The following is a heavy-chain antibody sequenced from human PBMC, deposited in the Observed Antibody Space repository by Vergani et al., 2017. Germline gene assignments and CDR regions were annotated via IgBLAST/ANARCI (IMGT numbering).Heavy chain of an antibody. J-gene: IGHJ6*02. V-gene: IGHV3-30-3*01. D-gene: IGHD6-13*01. Sequence: QVQLVESGGGVVQPGRSLRLSCAASGFTFSSYAMHWVRQAPGKGLEWVAVISYDGSNKYYADSVKGRFTISRDNSKNTLYLQMNSLRAEDTAVYYCARGRRPSVHIAAAVYYYYGMDVWGQGTTVTGSS. CDR1: GFTFSSYA. CDR2: ISYDGSNK. CDR3: ARGRRPSVHIAAAVYYYYGMDV.